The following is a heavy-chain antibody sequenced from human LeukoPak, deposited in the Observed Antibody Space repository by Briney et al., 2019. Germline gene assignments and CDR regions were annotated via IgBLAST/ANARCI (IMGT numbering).Heavy chain of an antibody. V-gene: IGHV4-4*07. CDR1: GGSIGSYY. CDR2: IYTSGGT. Sequence: SETLSLTCTVSGGSIGSYYCSWIRQPAGKGMEWIGRIYTSGGTVYNPSLKSRVTMSVDTSKNQFSLKLSSVTAADTAVYYCARGVFYYDTSGRGYYFDYWGQGTLVTVSS. D-gene: IGHD3-22*01. CDR3: ARGVFYYDTSGRGYYFDY. J-gene: IGHJ4*02.